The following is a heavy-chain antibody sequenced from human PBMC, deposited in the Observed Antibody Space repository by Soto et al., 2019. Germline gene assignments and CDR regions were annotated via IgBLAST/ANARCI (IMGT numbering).Heavy chain of an antibody. CDR3: ARRITMVRGPYYYYGMDV. J-gene: IGHJ6*02. V-gene: IGHV3-48*02. CDR2: ISSTSSTK. D-gene: IGHD3-10*01. Sequence: GGSLRLSCDASGFTFSSHGMTWVRQAPGKGLEWVAFISSTSSTKNYADSVKGRFTIYRDNTKNSLYLQMSSLRDEDTAVYYCARRITMVRGPYYYYGMDVWGQGTTVTVSS. CDR1: GFTFSSHG.